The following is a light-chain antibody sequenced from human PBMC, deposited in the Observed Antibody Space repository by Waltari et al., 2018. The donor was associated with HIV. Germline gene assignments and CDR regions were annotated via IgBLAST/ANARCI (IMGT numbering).Light chain of an antibody. J-gene: IGLJ2*01. Sequence: SYALTQPPSVSVSPGQTASITCSGDKLGDQYACWYQQKPGQSPVLVIYQDSKRPSGIPERFSGSNSGNTATLTISGTQAMDEADYYCQAWDSSVVFGGGTKLTVL. CDR2: QDS. CDR1: KLGDQY. V-gene: IGLV3-1*01. CDR3: QAWDSSVV.